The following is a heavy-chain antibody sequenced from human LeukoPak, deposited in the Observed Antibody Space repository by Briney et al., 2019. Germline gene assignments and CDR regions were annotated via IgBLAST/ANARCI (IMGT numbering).Heavy chain of an antibody. V-gene: IGHV3-21*01. CDR1: GFTFSSYT. CDR2: IDTSSNYI. Sequence: GGSLRLSCAASGFTFSSYTMNWVRQAPGKGLEWVSSIDTSSNYIYYADSLKGRFTISRDDAKNSLYLQMNSLRAEDTAVYYCARDVRGNYYDYWGQGTLLAVSS. CDR3: ARDVRGNYYDY. D-gene: IGHD1-26*01. J-gene: IGHJ4*02.